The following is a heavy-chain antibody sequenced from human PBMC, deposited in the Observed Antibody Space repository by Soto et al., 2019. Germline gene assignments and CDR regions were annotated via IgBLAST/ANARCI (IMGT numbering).Heavy chain of an antibody. CDR2: IIPIFGTA. J-gene: IGHJ4*02. CDR3: AVGVTAIILIFDY. Sequence: GASVKVSCTASGGTFSSYAISWVRQAPGQGLEWMGGIIPIFGTANYAQKFQGRVTITADESTSTAYMELSSLRSEDTAVYYCAVGVTAIILIFDYWGQGALVTVSS. CDR1: GGTFSSYA. D-gene: IGHD2-21*02. V-gene: IGHV1-69*13.